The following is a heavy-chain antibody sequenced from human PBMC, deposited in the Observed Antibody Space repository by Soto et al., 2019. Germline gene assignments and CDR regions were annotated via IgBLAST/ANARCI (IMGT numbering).Heavy chain of an antibody. D-gene: IGHD6-19*01. CDR3: ARAEAVAGPCYFDY. CDR1: GFTFSTYA. Sequence: QVQLVESGGGVVQPGRSLRLSCAASGFTFSTYAMHWVRQAPGKGLEWLAVISYDGGDEYFADSVKGRFTISRDKSKNTLYLKMNSLGTEDTAVYYCARAEAVAGPCYFDYWGQGTLVTVSS. V-gene: IGHV3-30-3*01. CDR2: ISYDGGDE. J-gene: IGHJ4*02.